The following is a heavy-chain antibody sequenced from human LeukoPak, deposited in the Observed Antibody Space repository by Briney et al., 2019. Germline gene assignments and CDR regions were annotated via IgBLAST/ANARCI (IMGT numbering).Heavy chain of an antibody. CDR1: GGSLSGYY. Sequence: PSETLSLTCPVSGGSLSGYYWGWIRQPPGKGLEWIGYIYYSGGTNYNPSLESRVTISIDTSKNQFSLKLNSVTAADSAVYYCVGDGARQLWGQGTLVTVSS. J-gene: IGHJ4*02. V-gene: IGHV4-59*01. D-gene: IGHD1-1*01. CDR2: IYYSGGT. CDR3: VGDGARQL.